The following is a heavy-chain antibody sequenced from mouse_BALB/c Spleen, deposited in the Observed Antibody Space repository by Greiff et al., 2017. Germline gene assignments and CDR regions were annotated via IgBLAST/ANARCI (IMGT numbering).Heavy chain of an antibody. D-gene: IGHD4-1*01. J-gene: IGHJ3*01. Sequence: DVQLQESGGGLVKPGGSLKLSCAASGFTFSDYYMYWVRQTPEKRLEWVATISDGGSYTYYPDSVKGRFTISRDNAKNNLYLQMSSLKSEDTAMYYCASNQALSYWGQGTLVTVSA. CDR1: GFTFSDYY. V-gene: IGHV5-4*02. CDR3: ASNQALSY. CDR2: ISDGGSYT.